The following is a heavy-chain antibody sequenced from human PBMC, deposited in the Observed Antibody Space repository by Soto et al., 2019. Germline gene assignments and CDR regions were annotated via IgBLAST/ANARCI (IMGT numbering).Heavy chain of an antibody. J-gene: IGHJ4*02. D-gene: IGHD1-26*01. CDR3: ARSQAGYSGSYYSVYFDY. V-gene: IGHV3-11*01. CDR1: GFTFDDYA. Sequence: GGSLRLSCAASGFTFDDYAMHWVRQAPGKGLEWVSYISSSGSTIYYADSVKGRFTISRDNAKNSLYLQMNSLRAEDTAVYYCARSQAGYSGSYYSVYFDYWGQGTLVTVSS. CDR2: ISSSGSTI.